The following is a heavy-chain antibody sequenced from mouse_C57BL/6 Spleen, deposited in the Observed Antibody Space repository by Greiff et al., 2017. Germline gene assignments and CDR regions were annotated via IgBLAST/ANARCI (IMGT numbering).Heavy chain of an antibody. D-gene: IGHD1-1*01. Sequence: EVQLQQSGPELVKPGASVKISCKASGYSFTDYNMNWVKQSNGKSLEWIGVINPNYGTTSYNQKFKGKATLTVDQSSSTAYMQLNSLTSEDSAVYYCARVVKTTVVANGYFDVWGTGTTVTVSS. CDR3: ARVVKTTVVANGYFDV. CDR2: INPNYGTT. V-gene: IGHV1-39*01. J-gene: IGHJ1*03. CDR1: GYSFTDYN.